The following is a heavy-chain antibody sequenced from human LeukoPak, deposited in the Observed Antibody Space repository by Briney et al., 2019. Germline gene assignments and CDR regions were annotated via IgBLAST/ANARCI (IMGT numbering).Heavy chain of an antibody. Sequence: PSETLSLTCAVYGGSLSGYYWSWIRQPPGKGLEWIGEINHSGSTNYNPSLKSRVTISVDTSKNQFSLKLSSVTAADTAVYYCARGQVDIVATNFDYWGQGTLVTVSS. CDR2: INHSGST. D-gene: IGHD5-12*01. CDR1: GGSLSGYY. V-gene: IGHV4-34*01. J-gene: IGHJ4*02. CDR3: ARGQVDIVATNFDY.